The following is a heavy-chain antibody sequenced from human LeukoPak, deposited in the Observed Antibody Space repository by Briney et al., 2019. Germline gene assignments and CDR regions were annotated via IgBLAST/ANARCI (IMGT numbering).Heavy chain of an antibody. CDR1: GYTFTGYY. V-gene: IGHV1-2*04. CDR3: ARVPHYYYYGMDV. J-gene: IGHJ6*02. CDR2: INPNSGGT. Sequence: GASVKVSCKASGYTFTGYYMHWVRQAPGQGLEWVGWINPNSGGTNYAQKFQGWVTMTRDTSISTAYMELSRLRSDDTAVYYCARVPHYYYYGMDVWGQGTTVTVSS.